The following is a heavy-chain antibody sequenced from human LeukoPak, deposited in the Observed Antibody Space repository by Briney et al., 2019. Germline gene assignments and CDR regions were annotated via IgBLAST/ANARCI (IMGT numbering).Heavy chain of an antibody. CDR2: SPHDKNEV. CDR3: ARDRTHSASGIFGQNYFDY. CDR1: GFSFSDYG. D-gene: IGHD3-3*01. J-gene: IGHJ4*02. V-gene: IGHV3-30*02. Sequence: GGSLRLSCAASGFSFSDYGMHWVRQAPGKGLEWVAFSPHDKNEVSESDSVKGRFTISRDKSKNTLYLQMNNLTADDTALYFCARDRTHSASGIFGQNYFDYWGRGTLVTVSS.